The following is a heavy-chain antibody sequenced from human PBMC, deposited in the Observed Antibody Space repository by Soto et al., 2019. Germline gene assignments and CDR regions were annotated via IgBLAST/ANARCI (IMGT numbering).Heavy chain of an antibody. V-gene: IGHV1-2*04. Sequence: QVPLVQSGAEVKKPGASVKVSCKASGYTFTGYYMHWVRQAPGQGLEWMGWINPNSGGTNYAQKFQGWVTMTRDTSISTAYMELSRLRSDDTAVYYCARAYCSGGSCYPMAPFDYWGQGTLVTVSS. CDR2: INPNSGGT. CDR1: GYTFTGYY. J-gene: IGHJ4*02. D-gene: IGHD2-15*01. CDR3: ARAYCSGGSCYPMAPFDY.